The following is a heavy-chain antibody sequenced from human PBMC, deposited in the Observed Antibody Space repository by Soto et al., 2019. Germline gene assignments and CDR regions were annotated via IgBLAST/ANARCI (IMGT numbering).Heavy chain of an antibody. J-gene: IGHJ4*02. CDR3: AISGYDVKFDY. CDR2: IYYSGST. Sequence: SETLSLTCTVPGGSISSYYRSCIRQPPGKGLEWIGYIYYSGSTNYNPSLKSRVTISVDTSKNQFSLKLSSVTAADTAVYYCAISGYDVKFDYWGQGTLVTVSS. CDR1: GGSISSYY. D-gene: IGHD5-12*01. V-gene: IGHV4-59*01.